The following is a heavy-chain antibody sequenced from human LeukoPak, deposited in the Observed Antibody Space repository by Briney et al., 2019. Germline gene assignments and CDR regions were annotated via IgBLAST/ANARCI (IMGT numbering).Heavy chain of an antibody. V-gene: IGHV1-2*02. CDR1: GYTFTGYY. Sequence: ASVKVSCXASGYTFTGYYMHWVRQAPGQGLEWMGWMNPNSGSTNYAQKFQGRVTMTRDTSISTAYMELSRLRSDDTAVYYCASDFWSGYVDAFDIWGQGTMVTVSS. CDR3: ASDFWSGYVDAFDI. D-gene: IGHD3-3*01. CDR2: MNPNSGST. J-gene: IGHJ3*02.